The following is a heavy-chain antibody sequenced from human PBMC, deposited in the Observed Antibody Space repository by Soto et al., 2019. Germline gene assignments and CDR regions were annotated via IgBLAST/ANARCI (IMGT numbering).Heavy chain of an antibody. V-gene: IGHV4-39*01. CDR2: IYYSGST. Sequence: QLQLQESGPGLVKPSETLSLTCTVSGGSISSSSYYWGWIRQPPGKGLEWIGSIYYSGSTYYNPSLKSRVTISVDTSKNQFSLKLSSVTAADTAVYYCARRYSSSVYADWGQGTLVTVSS. CDR3: ARRYSSSVYAD. J-gene: IGHJ4*02. D-gene: IGHD6-19*01. CDR1: GGSISSSSYY.